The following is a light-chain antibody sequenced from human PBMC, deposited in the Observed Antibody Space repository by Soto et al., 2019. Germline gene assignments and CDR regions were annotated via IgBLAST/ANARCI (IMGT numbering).Light chain of an antibody. Sequence: QSALTQPASVSGSPGQSITISCTGTSSDVGGYNYVSWYQPHPGTAPKLMIYDVSNRPSGVADRFSGSKSGNTASLTISGLQAEDEAYYYCTSYTSNTTPLFGGGTKLTVL. CDR2: DVS. J-gene: IGLJ2*01. CDR3: TSYTSNTTPL. CDR1: SSDVGGYNY. V-gene: IGLV2-14*03.